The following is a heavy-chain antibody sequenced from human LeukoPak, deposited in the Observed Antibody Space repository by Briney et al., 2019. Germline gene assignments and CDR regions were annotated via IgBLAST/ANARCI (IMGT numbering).Heavy chain of an antibody. D-gene: IGHD5-24*01. Sequence: SETLSLTCTVSGGSISSDTYYWGWIRQPPGRGGGWIGSVYYSGSTYYNPSLKSRVTRSVDTSKNQLSLKVTSVTAADTAVYYCARHPRDGATTYFDYWGQGTLVTVSS. CDR3: ARHPRDGATTYFDY. V-gene: IGHV4-39*01. CDR2: VYYSGST. J-gene: IGHJ4*02. CDR1: GGSISSDTYY.